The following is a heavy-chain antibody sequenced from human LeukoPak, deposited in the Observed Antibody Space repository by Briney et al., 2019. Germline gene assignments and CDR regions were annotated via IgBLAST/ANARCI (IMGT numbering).Heavy chain of an antibody. Sequence: PGGSLRLSCVASGFTVGKNYMSWVRQAPGKGLECVSVIYSGGDAYYAESVKGRFTISRDNSKNTLYLQMNSLRAEDTAVYYCAKVLGYYDSSGYGYFDYWGQGTLVTVSS. CDR3: AKVLGYYDSSGYGYFDY. CDR1: GFTVGKNY. J-gene: IGHJ4*02. D-gene: IGHD3-22*01. CDR2: IYSGGDA. V-gene: IGHV3-66*01.